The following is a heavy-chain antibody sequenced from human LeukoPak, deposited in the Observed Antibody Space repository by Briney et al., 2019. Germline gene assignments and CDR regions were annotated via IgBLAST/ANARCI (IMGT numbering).Heavy chain of an antibody. CDR2: INHSGST. V-gene: IGHV4-34*01. CDR3: AKVAKYYYGSETYFFFDH. D-gene: IGHD3-10*01. Sequence: SETLSLTCAVYGGSFSGYYWSWIRQPPGKGLEWIGEINHSGSTNYNPSLKSRVTISVDTSKNQFSLKLSSVTAADTAVYYCAKVAKYYYGSETYFFFDHWGQGTLVTVSS. CDR1: GGSFSGYY. J-gene: IGHJ4*02.